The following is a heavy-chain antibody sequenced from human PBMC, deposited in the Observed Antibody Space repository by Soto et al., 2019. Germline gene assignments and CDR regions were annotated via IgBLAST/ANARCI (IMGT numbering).Heavy chain of an antibody. Sequence: DVHLVESGGGLVQPGRSLRLSCGASGFSFDDYAMHWVRQAPGKGLERVASIGWKSVNRDYADSVKGRFTISRDNAKNSLYLQMNSLIAEDTALYYCAKDVSGWSAGESPFPVDHWGQGTLVTVSS. J-gene: IGHJ4*02. V-gene: IGHV3-9*01. D-gene: IGHD3-10*01. CDR3: AKDVSGWSAGESPFPVDH. CDR1: GFSFDDYA. CDR2: IGWKSVNR.